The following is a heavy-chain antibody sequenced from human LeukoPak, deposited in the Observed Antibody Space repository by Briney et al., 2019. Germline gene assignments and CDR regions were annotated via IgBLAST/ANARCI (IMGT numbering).Heavy chain of an antibody. CDR2: INRSGVS. Sequence: PSETLSLTCAVYGESPRGYSYGWIRQSPGKGLEWIGDINRSGVSNYNPSLKSRVTISVDTSRNQFSLELRSVAAADTAVYYCVRIYYYVDVWGEGTTVTVSS. CDR1: GESPRGYS. CDR3: VRIYYYVDV. J-gene: IGHJ6*03. V-gene: IGHV4-34*01.